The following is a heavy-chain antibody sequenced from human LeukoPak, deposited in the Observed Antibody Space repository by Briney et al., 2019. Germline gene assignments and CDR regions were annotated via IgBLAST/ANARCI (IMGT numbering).Heavy chain of an antibody. CDR1: GFTFSNTW. J-gene: IGHJ4*02. Sequence: GGPLRLSCAASGFTFSNTWMTWVRQAPRKGLEWVGHIKSKPDGGTTDYAAPVKGRFIISRYDSKNTLYLQMNSLKTEDTAVYYCTTDPISAGLDYWGQGTLVTVSS. V-gene: IGHV3-15*01. D-gene: IGHD6-13*01. CDR2: IKSKPDGGTT. CDR3: TTDPISAGLDY.